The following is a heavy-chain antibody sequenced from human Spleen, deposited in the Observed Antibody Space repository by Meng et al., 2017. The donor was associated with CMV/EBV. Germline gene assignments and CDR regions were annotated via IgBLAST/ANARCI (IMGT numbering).Heavy chain of an antibody. CDR1: GFTFSSNA. V-gene: IGHV3-30*04. CDR2: ISSDGTTK. D-gene: IGHD6-13*01. CDR3: AKGSSTWYAFDS. Sequence: GESLKISCTASGFTFSSNAMHWVRQAPGKGLEWVALISSDGTTKYYADSVKGRFTISRDNSKNTLYLQMNSLRAEDTAVYSCAKGSSTWYAFDSWGQGTLVTVSS. J-gene: IGHJ4*02.